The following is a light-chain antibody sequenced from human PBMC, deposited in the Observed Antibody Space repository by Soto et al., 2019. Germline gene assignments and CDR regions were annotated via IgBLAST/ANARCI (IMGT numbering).Light chain of an antibody. CDR3: AAWGDSLV. CDR1: SSNIGAGYD. V-gene: IGLV1-40*01. J-gene: IGLJ2*01. Sequence: QSVLTQPPSVSGAPGQRVTISCTGSSSNIGAGYDVNWYQQLPRTAPKLLIFGNSNRPSGVPDRFSGSKSGTSSSLAITGLQAEDEADYYCAAWGDSLVFGGGTKLTVL. CDR2: GNS.